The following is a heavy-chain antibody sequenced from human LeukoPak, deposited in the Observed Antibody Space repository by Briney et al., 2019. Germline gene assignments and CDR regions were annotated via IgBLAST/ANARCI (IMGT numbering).Heavy chain of an antibody. D-gene: IGHD2-15*01. Sequence: GGSLRLSCEVSGFISNNYAMRWVRQAPGKRPEWVSGISASGSRTHYADSVKGRFIISRDSSKNMVFLQMNSLRVEDTALYFCAKDPNGDYIGGFDMWGQGTMVTVSS. V-gene: IGHV3-23*01. CDR3: AKDPNGDYIGGFDM. CDR1: GFISNNYA. CDR2: ISASGSRT. J-gene: IGHJ3*02.